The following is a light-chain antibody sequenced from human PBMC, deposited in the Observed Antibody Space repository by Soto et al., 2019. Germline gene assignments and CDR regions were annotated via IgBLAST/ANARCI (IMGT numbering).Light chain of an antibody. V-gene: IGLV7-43*01. CDR1: TGAVTSGYY. CDR3: LLYYGGVHSVV. CDR2: STN. Sequence: AVVTQEPSLTVSPGGTVTLTCASSTGAVTSGYYPNWFQQKPGQAPRALIYSTNNKYSWTPARFSRSLLGGKAALTLSGVQPEDEAEYYCLLYYGGVHSVVFGGGTKLTVL. J-gene: IGLJ2*01.